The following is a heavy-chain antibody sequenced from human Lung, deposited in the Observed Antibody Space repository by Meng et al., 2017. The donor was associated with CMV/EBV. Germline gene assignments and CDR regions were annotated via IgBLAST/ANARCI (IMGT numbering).Heavy chain of an antibody. V-gene: IGHV4-34*01. CDR2: INHSGST. Sequence: GSLRLXXAVYGGSFSGYYWSWIRQPPGKGLEWIGEINHSGSTNYNPSLKSRVTISVDTSKNQFSLTLSSVTAADTAVYYCARRRTIFGEVIDYGMDVWGQGTTVTVSS. CDR3: ARRRTIFGEVIDYGMDV. D-gene: IGHD3-3*01. CDR1: GGSFSGYY. J-gene: IGHJ6*02.